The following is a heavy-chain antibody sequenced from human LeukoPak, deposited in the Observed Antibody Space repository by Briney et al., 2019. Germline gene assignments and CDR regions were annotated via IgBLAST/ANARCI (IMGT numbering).Heavy chain of an antibody. CDR2: INHSGST. D-gene: IGHD3-16*02. CDR1: GGPFSGYY. Sequence: SETLSLTCAVYGGPFSGYYWSWIRQPPGKGLEWIGAINHSGSTNYNPSLKSRVTISVDTSKNQFSLKLSSVTAADTAVYYCARGVYDYVRGSYRHDAFDIWGQGTMVTVSS. CDR3: ARGVYDYVRGSYRHDAFDI. V-gene: IGHV4-34*01. J-gene: IGHJ3*02.